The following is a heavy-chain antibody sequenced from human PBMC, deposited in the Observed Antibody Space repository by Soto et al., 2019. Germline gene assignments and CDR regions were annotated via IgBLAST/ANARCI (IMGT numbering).Heavy chain of an antibody. Sequence: PGGSLRLSCAASGFTFSSYGMPWVRQAPGKGLDWVAIISFDGSKKYYADSVKGRFSISRDNSKDTLYLQMNSLRAEDTAVYYCARDFYGVNPGSVGYWCEGT. D-gene: IGHD4-17*01. CDR2: ISFDGSKK. CDR3: ARDFYGVNPGSVGY. CDR1: GFTFSSYG. J-gene: IGHJ4*02. V-gene: IGHV3-30*03.